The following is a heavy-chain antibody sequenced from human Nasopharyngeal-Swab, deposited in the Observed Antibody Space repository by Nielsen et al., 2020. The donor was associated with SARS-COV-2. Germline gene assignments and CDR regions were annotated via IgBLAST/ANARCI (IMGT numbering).Heavy chain of an antibody. CDR3: ARALGDYYDSSVATGPDAFDI. D-gene: IGHD3-22*01. J-gene: IGHJ3*02. CDR1: GYTFTSYY. CDR2: INPSGGST. Sequence: ASVKVSCKASGYTFTSYYMHWVRQAPGQGLEWMGIINPSGGSTSYAQKFQGRVTMTRDTSTSTVYMELSSLRSEDTAVYYCARALGDYYDSSVATGPDAFDIWDQGTMVTVSS. V-gene: IGHV1-46*01.